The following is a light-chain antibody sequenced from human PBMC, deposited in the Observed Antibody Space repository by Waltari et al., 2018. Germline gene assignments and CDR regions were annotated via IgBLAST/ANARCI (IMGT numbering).Light chain of an antibody. Sequence: DIVMTQSPDSLALSLGERATLNCRSSQSLLFSFNLKNYLAWYQQKPGQPPKLLIYWASTRDSGVPDRFSGSGSGTDFTLTISGLQAEDVAVYYCQQYVTTPRAFGQGTKVEIK. CDR3: QQYVTTPRA. CDR1: QSLLFSFNLKNY. V-gene: IGKV4-1*01. J-gene: IGKJ1*01. CDR2: WAS.